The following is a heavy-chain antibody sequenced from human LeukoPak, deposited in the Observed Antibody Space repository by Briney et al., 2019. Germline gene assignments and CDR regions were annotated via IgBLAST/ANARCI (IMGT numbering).Heavy chain of an antibody. CDR1: GFTFSSYA. D-gene: IGHD2/OR15-2a*01. J-gene: IGHJ4*02. Sequence: QPGGSLRLSCAASGFTFSSYAMHCVRQAPGKGLEWVAVIPYDGSNKYYADSVKGRFTISRDNSKNTRYLQMSSLRAEDTAVYYCAKEFNRGVPDYWGQGTLVTV. V-gene: IGHV3-30-3*01. CDR3: AKEFNRGVPDY. CDR2: IPYDGSNK.